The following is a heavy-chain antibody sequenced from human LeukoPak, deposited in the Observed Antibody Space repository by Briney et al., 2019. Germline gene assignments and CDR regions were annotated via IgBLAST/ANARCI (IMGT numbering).Heavy chain of an antibody. D-gene: IGHD6-6*01. J-gene: IGHJ4*02. CDR1: GFTFSSYG. CDR3: AKRVPYSSSSVFFDC. Sequence: GGSLRLSCAASGFTFSSYGMSWVRQAPGKELAWVSAINDSGGNTYYADSVKGRFTISRDNSKNTLYLQMNTLRAEDTALYYCAKRVPYSSSSVFFDCWGQGTLVTVSS. V-gene: IGHV3-23*01. CDR2: INDSGGNT.